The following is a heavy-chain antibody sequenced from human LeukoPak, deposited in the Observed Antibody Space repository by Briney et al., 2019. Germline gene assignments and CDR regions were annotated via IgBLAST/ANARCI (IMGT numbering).Heavy chain of an antibody. CDR2: IYYSGST. D-gene: IGHD3-10*01. CDR3: ALHYGSGSAYYYGMDV. J-gene: IGHJ6*02. CDR1: GGSISSGDYY. Sequence: SETLSLTCTVSGGSISSGDYYWTWIRQPPGKGLEWIGYIYYSGSTYYNPSPKSRVTISVDTSKNQFSLKLNSVTAADTAVYYCALHYGSGSAYYYGMDVWGQGTTVTVSS. V-gene: IGHV4-30-4*01.